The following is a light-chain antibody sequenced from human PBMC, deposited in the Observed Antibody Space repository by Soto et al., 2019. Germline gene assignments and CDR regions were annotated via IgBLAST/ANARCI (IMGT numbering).Light chain of an antibody. CDR1: QSVSSN. J-gene: IGKJ4*01. CDR2: GAS. Sequence: EIVMTQSPATLSVSPGERATLSCRASQSVSSNLAWYQQKPGQAPRLLIYGASTRATGIPARFSGSGSGTEFTRTNSRLPSEGFEVYYCQQYNNWPSFGGGTKVEIK. V-gene: IGKV3-15*01. CDR3: QQYNNWPS.